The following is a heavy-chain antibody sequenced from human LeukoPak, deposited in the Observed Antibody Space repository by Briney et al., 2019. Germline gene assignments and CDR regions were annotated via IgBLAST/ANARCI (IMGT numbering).Heavy chain of an antibody. J-gene: IGHJ3*02. D-gene: IGHD1-7*01. V-gene: IGHV3-7*01. CDR2: IKQDESEK. Sequence: GGSLRLSCAASGFTFSNSWMSWVRQAPGKGLEWVANIKQDESEKNYVDSVKGRFTISRDNAKNSLYLQMNSLRVEDTAVYYCVRDETWNFGLSWYDGYDIWGQGTMVTVSS. CDR3: VRDETWNFGLSWYDGYDI. CDR1: GFTFSNSW.